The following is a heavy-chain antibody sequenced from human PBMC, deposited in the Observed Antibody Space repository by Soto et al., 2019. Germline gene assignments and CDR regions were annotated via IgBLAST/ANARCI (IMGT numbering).Heavy chain of an antibody. V-gene: IGHV3-23*01. Sequence: GESLKISCAASGFTFSSYAMSWVRQAPGKGLEWVSAISGSGGSTYYADSVKGRFTISRDNSKNTLYLQMNSLRAEDTAVYYCANPHIMITFGGVIGPDYWGQGTLVTVSS. D-gene: IGHD3-16*02. J-gene: IGHJ4*02. CDR3: ANPHIMITFGGVIGPDY. CDR2: ISGSGGST. CDR1: GFTFSSYA.